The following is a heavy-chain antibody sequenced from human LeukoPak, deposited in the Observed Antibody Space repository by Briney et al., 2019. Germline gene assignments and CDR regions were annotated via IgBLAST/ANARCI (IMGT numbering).Heavy chain of an antibody. Sequence: SETLSLTCAVYGGSFSGYYWSWIRQPPGKGLEWIGYIYYSGSTNYNPSLKSRVTISVDTSKNQFSLKLSSVTAADTAVYYCAASLDTAMDYWGQGTLVTVSS. V-gene: IGHV4-59*01. J-gene: IGHJ4*02. D-gene: IGHD5-18*01. CDR2: IYYSGST. CDR3: AASLDTAMDY. CDR1: GGSFSGYY.